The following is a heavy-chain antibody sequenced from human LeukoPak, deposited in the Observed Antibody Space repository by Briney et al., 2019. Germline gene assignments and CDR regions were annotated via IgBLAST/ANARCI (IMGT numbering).Heavy chain of an antibody. Sequence: GGSLRLSCAASGFTFTIFGLNWVRQAPGKVPEWVSYIDARSGITYYADSVQGRFTVSRDNAQESVFLQMNSLRADDTAVYYCARTYDFGRGPPGDAFDNWGPGTLVTVSS. CDR3: ARTYDFGRGPPGDAFDN. J-gene: IGHJ3*02. V-gene: IGHV3-48*01. D-gene: IGHD3-3*01. CDR2: IDARSGIT. CDR1: GFTFTIFG.